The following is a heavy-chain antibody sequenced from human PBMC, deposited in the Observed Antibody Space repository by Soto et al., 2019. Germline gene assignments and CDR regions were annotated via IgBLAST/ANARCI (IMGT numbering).Heavy chain of an antibody. CDR3: ASSYTAMDAFDI. Sequence: ASVKVSCKASGYTFTSYYMHWVRQAPGQGLEWMGIINPSGGSTSYAQKFQGRVTMTRDTSTSTVYMELSSLRSEDTAVYYCASSYTAMDAFDIWGQGTMVTVSS. V-gene: IGHV1-46*01. CDR1: GYTFTSYY. CDR2: INPSGGST. J-gene: IGHJ3*02. D-gene: IGHD5-18*01.